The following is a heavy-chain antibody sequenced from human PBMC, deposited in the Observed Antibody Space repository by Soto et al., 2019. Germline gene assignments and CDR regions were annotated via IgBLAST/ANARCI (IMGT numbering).Heavy chain of an antibody. J-gene: IGHJ2*01. D-gene: IGHD6-19*01. CDR2: IYYSGST. CDR3: AREIAQQWLVRERYFDL. V-gene: IGHV4-31*03. CDR1: GGSISSGGYY. Sequence: QVQLQESGPGLVKPSQTLSLTCTVSGGSISSGGYYWSWIRQHPGKGLERIGYIYYSGSTYYNPSLKSRVTISVDTSKNQFSLKLSSVTAADTAVYYCAREIAQQWLVRERYFDLWGRGTLVTVSS.